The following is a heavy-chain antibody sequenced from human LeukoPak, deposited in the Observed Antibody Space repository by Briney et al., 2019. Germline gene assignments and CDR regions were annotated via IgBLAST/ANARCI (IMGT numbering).Heavy chain of an antibody. CDR1: GFTFSSFA. CDR2: ISGSGDST. V-gene: IGHV3-23*01. CDR3: AKAHSISWPYAFDS. Sequence: GGSLRLSCAASGFTFSSFALSWVRQAPGKGLEWVSSISGSGDSTYYMESVKGRFTISRDNSENTVYLQMDNLRAEDSAMYYCAKAHSISWPYAFDSWGQGTLVTVSS. D-gene: IGHD6-13*01. J-gene: IGHJ4*02.